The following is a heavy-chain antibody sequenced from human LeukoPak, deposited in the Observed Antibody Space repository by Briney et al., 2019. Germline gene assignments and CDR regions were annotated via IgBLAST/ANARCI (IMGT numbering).Heavy chain of an antibody. V-gene: IGHV3-33*03. CDR3: VRGGWRPEH. CDR1: GFTFSSYG. D-gene: IGHD2-15*01. Sequence: GGSLRLSCAASGFTFSSYGMHWVRQAPGKGLEWVAVIWYDGSNKYYADSVKGRFTISRDNAQNSLYLQMNSLRVEDTAVYYCVRGGWRPEHWGQGTLVTVS. J-gene: IGHJ4*02. CDR2: IWYDGSNK.